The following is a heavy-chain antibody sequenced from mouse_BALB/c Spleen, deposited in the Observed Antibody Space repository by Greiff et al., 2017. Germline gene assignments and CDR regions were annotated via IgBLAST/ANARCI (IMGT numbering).Heavy chain of an antibody. V-gene: IGHV3-2*02. D-gene: IGHD1-1*01. CDR2: ISYSGST. Sequence: EVQRVESGPGLVKPSQSLSLTCTVTGYSITSDYAWNWIRQFPGNKLEWMGYISYSGSTSYNPSLKSRISITRDTSKNQFFLQLNSVTTEDTATYYCARSIYYGSSYAMDYWGQGTSVTVSS. CDR1: GYSITSDYA. CDR3: ARSIYYGSSYAMDY. J-gene: IGHJ4*01.